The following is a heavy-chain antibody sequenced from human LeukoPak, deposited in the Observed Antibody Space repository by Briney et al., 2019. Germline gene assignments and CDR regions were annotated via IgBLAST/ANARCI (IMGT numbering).Heavy chain of an antibody. D-gene: IGHD5-12*01. Sequence: ASVKVSCKASGYTFTSYGISWVRQAPGQGLEWMGWISAYNGNTNYAQKLQGRVTMTTDTSTSTAYMELRSLRSDDTAVYYCARVRNIYSGYDEGGYDWNPFDYWGQGTLVTVSS. V-gene: IGHV1-18*01. J-gene: IGHJ4*02. CDR1: GYTFTSYG. CDR2: ISAYNGNT. CDR3: ARVRNIYSGYDEGGYDWNPFDY.